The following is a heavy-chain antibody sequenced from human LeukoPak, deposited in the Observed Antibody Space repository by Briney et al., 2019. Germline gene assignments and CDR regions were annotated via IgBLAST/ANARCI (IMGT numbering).Heavy chain of an antibody. Sequence: ASVXXXCKASGYTFTSYGXSWVRQXPGQGLEWMGWISAYNGNTNYAQKLQGRVTMTTDTSTSTAYMELRSLRSDDTAVYYCARDGNLIDYWGQGTLVTVSS. J-gene: IGHJ4*02. CDR2: ISAYNGNT. CDR3: ARDGNLIDY. V-gene: IGHV1-18*01. CDR1: GYTFTSYG.